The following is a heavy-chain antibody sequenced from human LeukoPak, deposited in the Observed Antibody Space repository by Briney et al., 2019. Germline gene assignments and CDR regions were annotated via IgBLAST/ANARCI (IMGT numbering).Heavy chain of an antibody. CDR1: GFSFSGYS. CDR3: AKDLPRLLWFGELLSYYYYYGMDV. J-gene: IGHJ6*02. Sequence: GGSLRLSCAASGFSFSGYSLSWVRQAPGKGLEWVSAISGTGGSTYYADSVKGRFTISRDNSKNTLYLQMNSLRAEDTAVYYCAKDLPRLLWFGELLSYYYYYGMDVWGQGTTVTVSS. D-gene: IGHD3-10*01. CDR2: ISGTGGST. V-gene: IGHV3-23*01.